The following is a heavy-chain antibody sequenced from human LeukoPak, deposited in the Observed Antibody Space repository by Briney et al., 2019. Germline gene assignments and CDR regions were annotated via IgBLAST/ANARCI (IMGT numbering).Heavy chain of an antibody. D-gene: IGHD3-10*01. CDR2: VYYSGST. CDR3: ARDFVIRGVFDY. J-gene: IGHJ4*02. V-gene: IGHV4-38-2*02. CDR1: GYSLSSGYY. Sequence: PSETLSLTCTVSGYSLSSGYYWGWIRRPPGKGLEWIGSVYYSGSTYYNPSLKSRVTMSVDTSKNQFSLKLNSVTAADTAVYYCARDFVIRGVFDYWGQGALVTVSS.